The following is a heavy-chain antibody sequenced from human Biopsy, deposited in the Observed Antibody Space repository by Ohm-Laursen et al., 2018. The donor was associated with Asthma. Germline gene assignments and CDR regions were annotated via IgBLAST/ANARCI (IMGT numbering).Heavy chain of an antibody. J-gene: IGHJ4*02. Sequence: SDTLSLTCTVSGDSISSYYWSWIRQPPGKGLEWIGYIYFSGSTNYNPSLKSRVTISVDTSKNQFSLRLSSVTAADTAVYFCARGSGLYPESPFDYWGQGTLVTVSS. CDR3: ARGSGLYPESPFDY. CDR2: IYFSGST. D-gene: IGHD2-15*01. V-gene: IGHV4-59*07. CDR1: GDSISSYY.